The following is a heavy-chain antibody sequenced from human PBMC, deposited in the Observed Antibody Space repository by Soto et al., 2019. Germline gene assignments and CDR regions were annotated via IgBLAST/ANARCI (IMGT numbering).Heavy chain of an antibody. Sequence: GGSLRLSCAASGFTVTSYWMNWVRQAPGKGLEWVAGIKQHGSETFYVDSVKGRFTISRDNAKNSLFLQMNSLRAEDTAVYYCARGITTPSSYWGQGTLVTVSS. J-gene: IGHJ4*02. V-gene: IGHV3-7*01. CDR2: IKQHGSET. D-gene: IGHD1-1*01. CDR3: ARGITTPSSY. CDR1: GFTVTSYW.